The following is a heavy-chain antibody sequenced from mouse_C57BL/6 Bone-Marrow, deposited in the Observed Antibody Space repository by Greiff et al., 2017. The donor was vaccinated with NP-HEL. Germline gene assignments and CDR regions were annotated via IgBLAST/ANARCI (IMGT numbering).Heavy chain of an antibody. Sequence: EVMLVESGGDLVKPGGSLKLSCAASGFTFSSYGMSWVRQTPDKRLEWVATISSGGSYTYYPDSVKGRFTISRDNAKNTLYLQMSSLKSEDTAMYYCARHKRAYSNYVSYWYFDVWGTGTTVTVSS. CDR3: ARHKRAYSNYVSYWYFDV. V-gene: IGHV5-6*01. D-gene: IGHD2-5*01. J-gene: IGHJ1*03. CDR2: ISSGGSYT. CDR1: GFTFSSYG.